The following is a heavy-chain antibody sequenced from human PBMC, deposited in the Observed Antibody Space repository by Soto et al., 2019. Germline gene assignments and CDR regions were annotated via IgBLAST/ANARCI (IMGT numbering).Heavy chain of an antibody. J-gene: IGHJ4*02. CDR2: INHSGST. CDR3: ARGPHRRDGYNPFGY. V-gene: IGHV4-34*01. D-gene: IGHD5-12*01. Sequence: SETLSLTCAVYGGSFSGYYWSWIRQPPGKGLEWIGEINHSGSTNYNPSLKSRVTISVDTSKNQFSLKLSSVTAADTAVYYCARGPHRRDGYNPFGYWGQGTLVTVSS. CDR1: GGSFSGYY.